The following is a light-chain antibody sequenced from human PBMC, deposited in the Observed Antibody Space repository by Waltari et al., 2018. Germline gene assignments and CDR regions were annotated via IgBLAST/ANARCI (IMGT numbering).Light chain of an antibody. Sequence: ETVMTQSPATLSVSPGGRATLSCRASQSLGTNLAWYQQKPGQAPRTPSYGASSRGTGVPARFSGSGSGTDFTLTISSLQSEDFVVYYCQQYNNWPLYTFGQGTKLEI. J-gene: IGKJ2*01. CDR3: QQYNNWPLYT. CDR2: GAS. CDR1: QSLGTN. V-gene: IGKV3-15*01.